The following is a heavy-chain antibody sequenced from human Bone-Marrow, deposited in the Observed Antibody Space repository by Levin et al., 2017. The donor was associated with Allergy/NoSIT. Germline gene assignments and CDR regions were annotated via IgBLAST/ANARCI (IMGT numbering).Heavy chain of an antibody. CDR2: VANSRTGT. Sequence: GGSLRLSCAASGFSINSYAMSWVRQAQGEGLEWVASVANSRTGTYYSDSVKGRFTISRDSSTNALYLQMNSLRVEDTAVYYCAKASPASGWPTFDSWGQGTLVTVSS. D-gene: IGHD6-19*01. J-gene: IGHJ4*02. CDR1: GFSINSYA. V-gene: IGHV3-23*05. CDR3: AKASPASGWPTFDS.